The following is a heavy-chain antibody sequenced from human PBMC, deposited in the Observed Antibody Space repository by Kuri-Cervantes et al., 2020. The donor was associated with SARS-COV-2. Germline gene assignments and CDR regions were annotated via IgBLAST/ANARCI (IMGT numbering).Heavy chain of an antibody. V-gene: IGHV4-59*01. Sequence: SETLSLTCTVSGGSISSYYWSWIRQPPGKGLEWIGYIYYSGSTNYNPSLKSRVTISVDTSKNQFSLKLSSVTAADTAVYYCARVGGGEQQLSYPFDYWGQGTLVTVSS. J-gene: IGHJ4*02. CDR2: IYYSGST. CDR1: GGSISSYY. D-gene: IGHD6-13*01. CDR3: ARVGGGEQQLSYPFDY.